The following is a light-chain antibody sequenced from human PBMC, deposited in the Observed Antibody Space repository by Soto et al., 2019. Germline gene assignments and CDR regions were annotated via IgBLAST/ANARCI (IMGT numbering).Light chain of an antibody. CDR2: GNS. Sequence: QSVLTQPPSVSGAPGQRVTISCTGSSSNIGAGFDVHWYHQIAGTAPKLLIYGNSNRPSGVPDRFSGSKSGTSASLAISGLQAEDEADYYCAAWDDSLGGYVFGTGTKVTVL. CDR1: SSNIGAGFD. CDR3: AAWDDSLGGYV. V-gene: IGLV1-40*01. J-gene: IGLJ1*01.